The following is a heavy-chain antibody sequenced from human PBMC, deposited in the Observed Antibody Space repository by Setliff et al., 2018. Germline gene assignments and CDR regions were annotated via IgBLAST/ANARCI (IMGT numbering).Heavy chain of an antibody. CDR2: IIPIFATA. J-gene: IGHJ6*02. CDR3: ARDLIDPDYGDYLSFYYYGMDV. CDR1: GGTFSTYA. V-gene: IGHV1-69*13. Sequence: SVKVSCKASGGTFSTYAISWVRQAPGQGLEWMGGIIPIFATANYAQKFQGRVTITADESTSTAYMELSSLRSEDTAVYYCARDLIDPDYGDYLSFYYYGMDVWGQGTTVTVSS. D-gene: IGHD4-17*01.